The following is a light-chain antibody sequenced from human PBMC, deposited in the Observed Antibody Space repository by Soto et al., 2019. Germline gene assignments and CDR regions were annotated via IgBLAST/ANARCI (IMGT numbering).Light chain of an antibody. J-gene: IGLJ1*01. CDR1: SSDVGAYNY. V-gene: IGLV2-14*03. CDR3: SSYISTTIPYV. CDR2: DVS. Sequence: QSALTQPASVSGSPGQSITISCTGTSSDVGAYNYVSWYQQHPGKAPKLMIYDVSNRPSGVSNRFSGSKSGNTASLTISGLQAEDEADYYCSSYISTTIPYVFGTGTKVTVL.